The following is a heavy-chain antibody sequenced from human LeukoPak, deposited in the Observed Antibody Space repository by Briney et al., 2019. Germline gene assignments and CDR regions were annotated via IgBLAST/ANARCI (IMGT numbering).Heavy chain of an antibody. J-gene: IGHJ6*02. Sequence: PGGSLRLSCAASGFTLTSYWMHWVRQAPGKGLVWVSRINSDGSSTSYADSVKGRFTISRDNAKNTLYLQMNSLSAEDAAVYYCARRGDGALSAMVTGGYYYYGMDVWGQGTTVTVSS. CDR1: GFTLTSYW. D-gene: IGHD5-18*01. CDR3: ARRGDGALSAMVTGGYYYYGMDV. CDR2: INSDGSST. V-gene: IGHV3-74*01.